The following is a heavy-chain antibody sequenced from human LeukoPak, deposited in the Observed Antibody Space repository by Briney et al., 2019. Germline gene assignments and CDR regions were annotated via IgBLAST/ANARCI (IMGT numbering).Heavy chain of an antibody. Sequence: SETLSLTCAVYGGSFSGYYWSWIRQPPGKGLEWIGEINHSGSTNYNPSLKSRVTLSVDTSKNQFSLKLSSVTAADTAVYYCAREGSGGTIYYFDYWGQGTLVTVSS. CDR1: GGSFSGYY. D-gene: IGHD3-9*01. V-gene: IGHV4-34*01. CDR3: AREGSGGTIYYFDY. J-gene: IGHJ4*02. CDR2: INHSGST.